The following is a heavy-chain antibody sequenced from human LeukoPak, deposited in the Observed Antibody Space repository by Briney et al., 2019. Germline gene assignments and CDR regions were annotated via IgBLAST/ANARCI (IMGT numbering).Heavy chain of an antibody. CDR2: ISGSGGST. V-gene: IGHV3-23*01. CDR1: GFTFSSYG. CDR3: AREPPRVYYYGSGSSLDY. D-gene: IGHD3-10*01. J-gene: IGHJ4*02. Sequence: PGGTLRLSCAASGFTFSSYGMSWVRQAPGKGLEWVSGISGSGGSTYYADSVKGRFTISRDNSKNTLYLRMNSLRAEDTAVYYCAREPPRVYYYGSGSSLDYWGQGTLVTVSS.